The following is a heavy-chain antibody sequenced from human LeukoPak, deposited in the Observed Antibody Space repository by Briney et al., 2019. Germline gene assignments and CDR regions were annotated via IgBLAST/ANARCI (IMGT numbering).Heavy chain of an antibody. Sequence: GGSLRLSCAASGFTIDDYAMHWVRQAPGKGLEWVSGINWNSGSMGYANSVKGRFTISRDNAKNSLYLQMNSLRAEDTALYYCAKDVTGSYYYYMDVWGKGTTVTVSS. D-gene: IGHD2-21*02. CDR1: GFTIDDYA. CDR2: INWNSGSM. J-gene: IGHJ6*03. V-gene: IGHV3-9*01. CDR3: AKDVTGSYYYYMDV.